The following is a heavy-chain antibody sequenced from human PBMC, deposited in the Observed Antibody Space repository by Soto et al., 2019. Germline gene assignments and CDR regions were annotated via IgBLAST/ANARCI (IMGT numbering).Heavy chain of an antibody. CDR2: IKFDGSSA. J-gene: IGHJ3*01. D-gene: IGHD3-10*01. CDR3: ARGVRGHYGFDV. V-gene: IGHV3-74*01. CDR1: GFTFSDYW. Sequence: EVQLVESGGGLVQPGESLRLSCAASGFTFSDYWIHWVRQAPGKGLVWVSRIKFDGSSANYADSVKGRFTISRDNAKDTVYLQMNSLGAEDTAVYYCARGVRGHYGFDVWGQGTMVTVSS.